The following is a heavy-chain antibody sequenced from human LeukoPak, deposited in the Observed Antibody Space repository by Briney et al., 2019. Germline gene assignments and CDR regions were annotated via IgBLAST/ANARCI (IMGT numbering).Heavy chain of an antibody. J-gene: IGHJ4*02. D-gene: IGHD1-26*01. CDR3: ARDGRPFGSYFGGAWWY. CDR2: ISSNGGST. CDR1: GFTFSSYA. V-gene: IGHV3-64*01. Sequence: PGGSLRLSCAASGFTFSSYAMHWVRQAPGKGLEYVSAISSNGGSTYYANSVKGRFTISRDNSKNTLYLQMGSLRAEDMAVYYCARDGRPFGSYFGGAWWYWGQGTLVTVSS.